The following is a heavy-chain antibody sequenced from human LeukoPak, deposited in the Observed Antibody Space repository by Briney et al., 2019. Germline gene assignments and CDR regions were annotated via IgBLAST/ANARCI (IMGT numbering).Heavy chain of an antibody. CDR1: GGSISSYS. Sequence: PSETLSLTCTVSGGSISSYSWSWIRQPAGEGLEWIGRIYTSGSTNYNPSLKSRVTMSGDTSKNQFSLKLGSVTAADTAVYYCARESGSGSPLDYWGQGTLVTVSS. CDR2: IYTSGST. CDR3: ARESGSGSPLDY. J-gene: IGHJ4*02. D-gene: IGHD3-10*01. V-gene: IGHV4-4*07.